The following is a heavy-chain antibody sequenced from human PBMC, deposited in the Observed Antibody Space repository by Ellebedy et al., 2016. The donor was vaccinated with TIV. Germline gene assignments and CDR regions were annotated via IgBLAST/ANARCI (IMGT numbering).Heavy chain of an antibody. CDR1: GFTFSSYA. J-gene: IGHJ4*02. V-gene: IGHV3-30*01. D-gene: IGHD3-10*01. CDR3: AKDHSITMVRGVIDN. Sequence: GESLKISCAASGFTFSSYAMHWVRQAPGKGLEWVAVISYDGSNKYYADSVKGRFTISRDNSKNTLYLQMNSLRAEDTAVYYCAKDHSITMVRGVIDNWGQGTLVTVSS. CDR2: ISYDGSNK.